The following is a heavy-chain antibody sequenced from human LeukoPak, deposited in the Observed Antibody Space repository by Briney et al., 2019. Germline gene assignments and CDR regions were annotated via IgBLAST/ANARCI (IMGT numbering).Heavy chain of an antibody. CDR2: ISAYNGNT. Sequence: GASVKVSCTASGYTFTSYGISWVRQAPGQGLEWMGWISAYNGNTNYAQKLQGRVTMTTDTSTSTAYMELRSLRSDDTAVYYCARARDSGYDFGDEYFQHWGQGTLVTVSS. V-gene: IGHV1-18*04. CDR1: GYTFTSYG. CDR3: ARARDSGYDFGDEYFQH. J-gene: IGHJ1*01. D-gene: IGHD5-12*01.